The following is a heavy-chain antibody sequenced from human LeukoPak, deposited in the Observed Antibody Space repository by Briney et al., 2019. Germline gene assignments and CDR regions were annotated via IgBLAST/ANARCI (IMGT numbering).Heavy chain of an antibody. CDR3: ARRHKYDFWSGYYQTANDAFDI. CDR1: GRSISSNY. Sequence: SETLSLTRTVSGRSISSNYWSWIRQPPGKGLEWIGYIYYSGTTNYNPSLKSRVTISVDTSKNQFSLKMSSVTAADTAVYYCARRHKYDFWSGYYQTANDAFDIWGQGTMVTVSS. V-gene: IGHV4-59*08. D-gene: IGHD3-3*01. CDR2: IYYSGTT. J-gene: IGHJ3*02.